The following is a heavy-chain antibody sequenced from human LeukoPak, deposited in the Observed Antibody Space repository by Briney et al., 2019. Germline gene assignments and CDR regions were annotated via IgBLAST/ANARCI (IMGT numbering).Heavy chain of an antibody. D-gene: IGHD6-19*01. J-gene: IGHJ5*02. CDR1: GYTLTELS. CDR3: ARDPSNSSGWMTWFDP. V-gene: IGHV1-8*01. Sequence: ASVKVSCKVSGYTLTELSMHWVRQAPGKGLEWMGWMNPNSGNTGYAQKFQGRVTMTRNTSISTAYMELSSLRSEDTAVYYCARDPSNSSGWMTWFDPWGQGTLVIVSS. CDR2: MNPNSGNT.